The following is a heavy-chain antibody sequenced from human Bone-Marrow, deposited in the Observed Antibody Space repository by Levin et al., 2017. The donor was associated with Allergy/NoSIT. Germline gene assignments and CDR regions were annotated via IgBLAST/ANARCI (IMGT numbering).Heavy chain of an antibody. V-gene: IGHV3-48*01. D-gene: IGHD5-12*01. CDR1: GFTFSDYN. Sequence: GGSLRLSCAASGFTFSDYNMNWVRQAPGKGLEWVSYISSGSSTIYYVDSVKGRFTISRDNAKNSLFLQMSSLRAEDTAVYYCARDRPSGYYVDFWGQGTLVTVSS. J-gene: IGHJ4*02. CDR3: ARDRPSGYYVDF. CDR2: ISSGSSTI.